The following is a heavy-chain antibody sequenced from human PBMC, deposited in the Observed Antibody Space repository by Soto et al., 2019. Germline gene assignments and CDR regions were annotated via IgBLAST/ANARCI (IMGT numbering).Heavy chain of an antibody. D-gene: IGHD3-3*01. CDR1: GGSISSGGYY. V-gene: IGHV4-31*03. J-gene: IGHJ5*02. CDR3: ARTIPPLYYDFWSGLKTTNWFDP. Sequence: SETLSLTCTVSGGSISSGGYYWSWIRQHPGKGLEWIGYIYYSGSTYYNPSLKSRVTISVDTSKNQFSLKLSSVTAADTAVYYCARTIPPLYYDFWSGLKTTNWFDPWGQGTLVTDSS. CDR2: IYYSGST.